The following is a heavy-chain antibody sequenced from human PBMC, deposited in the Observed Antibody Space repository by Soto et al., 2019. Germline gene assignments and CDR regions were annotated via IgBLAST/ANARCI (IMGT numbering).Heavy chain of an antibody. D-gene: IGHD3-10*01. CDR2: IRGSGDNT. CDR1: GFSFSDYA. Sequence: GGSLRLSCKASGFSFSDYALTWVRQAPGKGLERVSVIRGSGDNTFYAASVKGRFAISRDNSKNVLYLQMNSLSADDAAVYCCAKGSASTVYRVDILFDCWDRGSRVGVAS. J-gene: IGHJ4*03. V-gene: IGHV3-23*01. CDR3: AKGSASTVYRVDILFDC.